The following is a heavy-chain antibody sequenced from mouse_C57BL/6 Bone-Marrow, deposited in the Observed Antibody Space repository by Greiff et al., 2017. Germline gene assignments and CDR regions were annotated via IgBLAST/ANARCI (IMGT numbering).Heavy chain of an antibody. CDR2: ISSGSSTI. V-gene: IGHV5-17*01. D-gene: IGHD1-1*01. CDR1: GFTFSDYG. CDR3: ARRVTVVSFYAMDY. J-gene: IGHJ4*01. Sequence: EVKLMESGGGLVKPGGSLKLSCAASGFTFSDYGMHWVRQAPEKGLEWVAYISSGSSTIYYADTVKGRFTISRDNAKNTLFLQMTSLRSEDTSMYYCARRVTVVSFYAMDYWGQGTSVTVSS.